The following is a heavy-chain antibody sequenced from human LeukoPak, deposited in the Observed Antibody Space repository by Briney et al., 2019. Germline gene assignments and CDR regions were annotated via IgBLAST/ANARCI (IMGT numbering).Heavy chain of an antibody. CDR2: IKSKTDGGTT. Sequence: PGGSLRLSCAASGFTFSNAWMSWVRQAPGKGLEWVGRIKSKTDGGTTDYAAPVKGRFTISRDDSKNTLYLQMNSLKTEDTAVYYCTTTRGKSGYDPYYYYYYMDVWGRGTTVTISS. CDR3: TTTRGKSGYDPYYYYYYMDV. D-gene: IGHD5-12*01. CDR1: GFTFSNAW. V-gene: IGHV3-15*01. J-gene: IGHJ6*03.